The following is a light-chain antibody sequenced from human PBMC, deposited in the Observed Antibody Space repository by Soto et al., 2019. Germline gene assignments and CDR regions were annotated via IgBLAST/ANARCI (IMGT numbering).Light chain of an antibody. CDR2: GTS. CDR3: QRYGSSLYT. J-gene: IGKJ2*01. CDR1: QSVSSSY. Sequence: TQSPGTLSLSPGERATLSCRASQSVSSSYLAWYQQKPGQAPRLLIYGTSSRATGIPDKFSGSGSGTDFTLTINRLEPEDSAVYYCQRYGSSLYTFGQGTKLEIK. V-gene: IGKV3-20*01.